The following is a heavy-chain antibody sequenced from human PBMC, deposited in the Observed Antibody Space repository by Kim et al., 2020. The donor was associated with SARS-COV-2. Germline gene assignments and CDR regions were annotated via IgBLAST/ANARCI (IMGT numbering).Heavy chain of an antibody. CDR3: ARYARIPDY. J-gene: IGHJ4*02. Sequence: SETLSLTCSVSGVSITSFYWSWFRQPPGRGLESIGYIFHTGDTNINPSLKSRATISIDTSNSQFSLRLTSVTAADMAIYYCARYARIPDYWGQGNLVTVS. CDR1: GVSITSFY. V-gene: IGHV4-59*08. CDR2: IFHTGDT. D-gene: IGHD2-2*01.